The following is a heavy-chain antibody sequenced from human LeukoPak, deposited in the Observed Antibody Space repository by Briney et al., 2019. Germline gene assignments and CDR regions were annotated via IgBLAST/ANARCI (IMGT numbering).Heavy chain of an antibody. CDR1: GGSISSSNYY. Sequence: SETLSLTCTVFGGSISSSNYYWAWFRQPPGKGLDWIGSLYYDGRTYYNPSLESRLTISVDTSNNQFSLKLTSVTATDTAVYYCARETLGAGGMDVWGQGTTVTVSS. V-gene: IGHV4-39*02. J-gene: IGHJ6*02. CDR3: ARETLGAGGMDV. CDR2: LYYDGRT. D-gene: IGHD3-16*01.